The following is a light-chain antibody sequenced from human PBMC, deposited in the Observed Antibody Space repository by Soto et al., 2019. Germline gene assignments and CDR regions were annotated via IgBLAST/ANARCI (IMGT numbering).Light chain of an antibody. CDR2: DAS. J-gene: IGKJ1*01. V-gene: IGKV1-5*01. CDR3: QHYNSYSEA. CDR1: QSISSW. Sequence: IQMTQSASALSATVGDRVTITCQASQSISSWLAWYQEKPGRAPKLLIYDASSLESGVPSRFSGSGSGTEFTLTISSLQPDDVATYYCQHYNSYSEAFSQGTKVDI.